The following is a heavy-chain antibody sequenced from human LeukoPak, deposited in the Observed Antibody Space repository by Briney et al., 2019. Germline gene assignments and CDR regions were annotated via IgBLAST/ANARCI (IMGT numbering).Heavy chain of an antibody. Sequence: GGSLRLSCAVSGFSFSSYWMSWVRQAPGKGLEWVANIKQDGSEKYYVDSVKGRFTISRDNAKNSLYLQMNNLRAEDTAVYYCARDRLDYDILTGRYYYFDYWGQGTLVTVSS. V-gene: IGHV3-7*04. J-gene: IGHJ4*02. CDR3: ARDRLDYDILTGRYYYFDY. CDR2: IKQDGSEK. D-gene: IGHD3-9*01. CDR1: GFSFSSYW.